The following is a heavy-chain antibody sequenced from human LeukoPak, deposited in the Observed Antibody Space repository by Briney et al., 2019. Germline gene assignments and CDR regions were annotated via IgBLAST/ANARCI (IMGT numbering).Heavy chain of an antibody. V-gene: IGHV4-59*01. CDR1: GGSISSYY. J-gene: IGHJ4*02. D-gene: IGHD3-22*01. CDR3: ARGAYDSSGYYVDY. CDR2: IYYSGST. Sequence: PSETLSLTCTVSGGSISSYYWSWIRQPQGKGLEWIGYIYYSGSTNYNPSLKSRVTISVDTSKNQFSLKLSSVTAADTAVYYCARGAYDSSGYYVDYWGQGTLVTVSS.